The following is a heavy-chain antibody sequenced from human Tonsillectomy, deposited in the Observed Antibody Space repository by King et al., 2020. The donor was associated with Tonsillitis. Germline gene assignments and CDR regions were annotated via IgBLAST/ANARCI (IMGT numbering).Heavy chain of an antibody. CDR2: INQSGDT. V-gene: IGHV4-34*01. CDR3: ARHPGGYSYGYFDY. Sequence: VQLPQWGAGLLKPSETLSLPCAVYGGSFSGYYWSWIRQPPGKGLEWIGEINQSGDTNYNPSLKSRVIISEDTSKNQFSLRLSSVTAADTAVYYCARHPGGYSYGYFDYWGQGTLVTVSS. J-gene: IGHJ4*02. CDR1: GGSFSGYY. D-gene: IGHD5-18*01.